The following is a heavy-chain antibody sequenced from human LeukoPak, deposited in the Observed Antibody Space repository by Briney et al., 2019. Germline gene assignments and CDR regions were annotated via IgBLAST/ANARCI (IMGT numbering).Heavy chain of an antibody. CDR3: ARGSLDY. V-gene: IGHV4-30-2*01. Sequence: SETLSLTCAVSGGSISSGGYSWSWIRQPPGKGLEWIGYIYHSGSTYYNPSLKSRVTISVDTSKNQFSLKLSSVTAADTAVYYCARGSLDYWGQGTLVTVSS. J-gene: IGHJ4*02. CDR2: IYHSGST. CDR1: GGSISSGGYS.